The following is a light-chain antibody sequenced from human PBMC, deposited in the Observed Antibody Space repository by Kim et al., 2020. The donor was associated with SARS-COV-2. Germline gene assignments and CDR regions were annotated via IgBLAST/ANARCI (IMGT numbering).Light chain of an antibody. CDR2: AAS. J-gene: IGKJ4*01. CDR3: QQYRIAPFT. Sequence: DIQMTQSPSSLSASVGDRVTITCRASQDISNFLAWFQQKPGKAPKSLIYAASSLQCAAPSRFSGSGSGTEFTLTISRLQPEDFSTYYCQQYRIAPFTFGGGTKVDIK. V-gene: IGKV1-16*01. CDR1: QDISNF.